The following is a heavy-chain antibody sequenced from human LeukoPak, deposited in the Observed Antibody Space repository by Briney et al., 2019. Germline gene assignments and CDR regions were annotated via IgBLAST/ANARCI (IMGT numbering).Heavy chain of an antibody. V-gene: IGHV4-38-2*02. CDR3: ARGSQMGDYYYYYMDV. J-gene: IGHJ6*03. D-gene: IGHD3-16*01. CDR2: IYHSGST. CDR1: GYSISSGYY. Sequence: SETLSLTCTVSGYSISSGYYWGWIRQPPGKGLEWIGSIYHSGSTYYNPSLKSRVTISVDTSKNQFSLKLSSVTAADTAVYYCARGSQMGDYYYYYMDVWGKGTTVTVSS.